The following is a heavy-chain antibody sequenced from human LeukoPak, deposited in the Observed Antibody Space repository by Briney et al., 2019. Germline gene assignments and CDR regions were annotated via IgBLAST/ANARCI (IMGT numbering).Heavy chain of an antibody. CDR1: GFTFTSFA. CDR3: AKHVGYCSSASCYFDY. D-gene: IGHD2-2*01. V-gene: IGHV3-23*01. J-gene: IGHJ4*02. CDR2: IGGGDGST. Sequence: GGSLRLSCAASGFTFTSFAMSWVCQTPGKGLEWVSAIGGGDGSTYYADSVKGRFTISRDNSRNTLFLQMNSLRAEDTAVYYCAKHVGYCSSASCYFDYWGQGTLVTVAS.